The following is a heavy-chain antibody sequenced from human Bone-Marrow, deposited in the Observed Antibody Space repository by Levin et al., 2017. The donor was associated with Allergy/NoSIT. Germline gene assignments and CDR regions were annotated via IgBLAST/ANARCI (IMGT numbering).Heavy chain of an antibody. CDR2: ISGRGGST. Sequence: LAGGSLRLSCAASGFTFRDYAMSWVRQAPGKGLEWVSAISGRGGSTFYADSVKGRFTISRDNSKNTLYLQIKSLRVEETAVYYCAKVAFDYNWGNSRYFYGMDLWGQGTTVIVSS. V-gene: IGHV3-23*01. D-gene: IGHD3-16*01. CDR1: GFTFRDYA. CDR3: AKVAFDYNWGNSRYFYGMDL. J-gene: IGHJ6*02.